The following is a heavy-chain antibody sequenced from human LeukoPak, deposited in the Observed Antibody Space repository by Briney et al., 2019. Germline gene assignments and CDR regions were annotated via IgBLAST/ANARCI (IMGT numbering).Heavy chain of an antibody. CDR2: IYYSGST. CDR3: ASTNGYGDYLDY. CDR1: GGSFSGYY. D-gene: IGHD4-17*01. Sequence: SETLSLTCAVYGGSFSGYYWSWIRQPAGKGLEWIGYIYYSGSTNYNPSLKSRVTISVDTSKNQFSLKLSSVTAADTAVYYCASTNGYGDYLDYWGQGTLVTVSS. V-gene: IGHV4-59*01. J-gene: IGHJ4*02.